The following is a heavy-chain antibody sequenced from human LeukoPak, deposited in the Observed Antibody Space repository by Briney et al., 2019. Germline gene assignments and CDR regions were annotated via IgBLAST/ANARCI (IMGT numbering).Heavy chain of an antibody. D-gene: IGHD5-12*01. CDR1: GASVSSGSYY. V-gene: IGHV4-61*01. CDR3: AREGGGYDHYYYYYGMDV. J-gene: IGHJ6*02. Sequence: SETLSLTCTVSGASVSSGSYYWSWIRQPPGKGLEWIGYIYYSGSTNYNPSLKSRVTISVDTSKNQFSLKLSSVTAADTAVYYCAREGGGYDHYYYYYGMDVWGQGTTVTVSS. CDR2: IYYSGST.